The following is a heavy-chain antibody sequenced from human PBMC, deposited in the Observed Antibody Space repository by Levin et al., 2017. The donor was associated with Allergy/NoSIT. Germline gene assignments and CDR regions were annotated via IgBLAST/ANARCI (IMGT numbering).Heavy chain of an antibody. D-gene: IGHD5-24*01. V-gene: IGHV5-51*01. CDR3: ARIDGWFDP. CDR2: IYPGDSDT. J-gene: IGHJ5*02. CDR1: GYNFLSYW. Sequence: GESLKISCKASGYNFLSYWIGWVRQKPGKGLEWMGAIYPGDSDTRYSPSFPGQVTISADQSINTAYLQWSRLKASDTAMYFCARIDGWFDPWGQGTLVTVSS.